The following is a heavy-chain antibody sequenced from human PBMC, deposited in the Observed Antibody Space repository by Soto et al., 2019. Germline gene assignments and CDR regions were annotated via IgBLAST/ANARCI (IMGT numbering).Heavy chain of an antibody. D-gene: IGHD3-22*01. V-gene: IGHV3-30-3*01. Sequence: PGGSLRLSCAASGFTFSSYAMHWVRQAPGKGLEWVAVISYDGSNKYYADSVKGRFTISRDNSKNTLYLQMNSLRAEDTAVYYCARGVNYYDSSGYSAPYYFDYWGQGTLVTVSS. CDR2: ISYDGSNK. J-gene: IGHJ4*02. CDR3: ARGVNYYDSSGYSAPYYFDY. CDR1: GFTFSSYA.